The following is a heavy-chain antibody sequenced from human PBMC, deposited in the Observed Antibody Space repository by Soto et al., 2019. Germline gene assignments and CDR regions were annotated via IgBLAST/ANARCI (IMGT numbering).Heavy chain of an antibody. Sequence: EVQLVESGGGLIQPGGSLRLSCAASGFTVRSNYMSWVRQGPGKGLEWVSIIYSGGSTYYADSAKGRFTISRDNSKNTLYLQMNSLRAEDTAVYYCARTSPVEGMGVWGQGTTVTVSS. CDR3: ARTSPVEGMGV. V-gene: IGHV3-53*01. J-gene: IGHJ6*02. D-gene: IGHD2-21*01. CDR1: GFTVRSNY. CDR2: IYSGGST.